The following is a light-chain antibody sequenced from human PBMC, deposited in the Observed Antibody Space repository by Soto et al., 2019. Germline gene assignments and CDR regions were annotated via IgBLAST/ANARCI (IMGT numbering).Light chain of an antibody. CDR2: DNS. CDR1: SSNIGAGYD. Sequence: QSVLTQPPSVSGAPGQRVTISCTGSSSNIGAGYDVHWYQQLPGTAPKLLIYDNSNRPSGVPDRFSVSKSGTSASLAITGLQAEDEADYYCHSYDSSLNWVFGEGTKLTVL. V-gene: IGLV1-40*01. J-gene: IGLJ3*02. CDR3: HSYDSSLNWV.